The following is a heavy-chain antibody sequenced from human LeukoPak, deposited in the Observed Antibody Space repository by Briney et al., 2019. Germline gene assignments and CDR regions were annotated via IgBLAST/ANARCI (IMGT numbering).Heavy chain of an antibody. CDR1: GYTFTNWY. Sequence: ASVKVSCTASGYTFTNWYIHWMRQAPGQGPEWMGWINPHSGGTNYAQKFQGRVTMTRDTSITTAYMELSRLRSNDTAVYDCAKWGAENAFDIWGQGTMVTVSS. CDR3: AKWGAENAFDI. J-gene: IGHJ3*02. D-gene: IGHD1-26*01. CDR2: INPHSGGT. V-gene: IGHV1-2*02.